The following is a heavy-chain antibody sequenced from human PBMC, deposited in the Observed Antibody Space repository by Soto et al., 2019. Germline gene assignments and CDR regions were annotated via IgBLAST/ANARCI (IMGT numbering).Heavy chain of an antibody. D-gene: IGHD3-10*01. CDR3: AKGVLSFHYGMEV. Sequence: PWGSLRLSFATSGFTCNTYPMTWVRQAPGKGLEWVSSISSTAGRTSSYADSVKGRFAISRDFSDNTVYLQMNNLRVDDTAVYFCAKGVLSFHYGMEVWGPGASVTVSS. V-gene: IGHV3-23*01. CDR1: GFTCNTYP. CDR2: ISSTAGRTS. J-gene: IGHJ6*02.